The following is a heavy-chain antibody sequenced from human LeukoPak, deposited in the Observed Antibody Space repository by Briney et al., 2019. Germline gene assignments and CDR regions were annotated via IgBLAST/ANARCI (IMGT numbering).Heavy chain of an antibody. CDR2: ISAYNGNT. D-gene: IGHD6-13*01. CDR3: ARAGTAEKPLADPFDY. J-gene: IGHJ4*02. CDR1: GYTITSYG. V-gene: IGHV1-18*01. Sequence: VASVKVSCKASGYTITSYGISWVRQAPGQGLEWMGWISAYNGNTNYAQKHQGRVNMPTDTSTSTAYMALRRLRSDDTAVYYCARAGTAEKPLADPFDYWGQGTLVTVSS.